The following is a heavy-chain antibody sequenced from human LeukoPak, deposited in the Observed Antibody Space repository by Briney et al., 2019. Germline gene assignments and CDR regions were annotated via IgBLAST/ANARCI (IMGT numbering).Heavy chain of an antibody. CDR1: GVSISSSEW. D-gene: IGHD3-9*01. V-gene: IGHV4-4*02. Sequence: SETLSLTCAVSGVSISSSEWWIWVRQPPGQGLEWIGEIHRDGRTRYNPSLKSRVTMSMDYSKNQFSLSVTSATAADTAIYYCGKTDIYFNPIDYWGPGSLVTVSS. CDR2: IHRDGRT. CDR3: GKTDIYFNPIDY. J-gene: IGHJ4*02.